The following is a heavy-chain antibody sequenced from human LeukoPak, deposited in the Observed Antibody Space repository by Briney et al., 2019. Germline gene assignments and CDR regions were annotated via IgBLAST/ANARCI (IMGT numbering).Heavy chain of an antibody. D-gene: IGHD3-3*01. CDR3: ARGIWSGYFSPLWY. CDR1: GFTFSSYA. CDR2: ISSNGGST. Sequence: GGSLRLSCAASGFTFSSYAMHWVRQAPGKGLEYVSAISSNGGSTYYANSVKGRFTISRDNSKNTLYLQMGSLRAEDMAVYYCARGIWSGYFSPLWYWGQGTLVTVSS. V-gene: IGHV3-64*01. J-gene: IGHJ4*02.